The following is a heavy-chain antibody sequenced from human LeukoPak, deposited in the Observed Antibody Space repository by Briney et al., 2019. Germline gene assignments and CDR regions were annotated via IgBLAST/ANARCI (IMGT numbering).Heavy chain of an antibody. CDR2: ISHSGNT. D-gene: IGHD3-22*01. CDR1: GGSISSAPYY. CDR3: AREGYYYDSSGPIDY. J-gene: IGHJ4*02. V-gene: IGHV4-31*03. Sequence: SETLSLTCTVSGGSISSAPYYWSWIRQRPGKGLEWMGYISHSGNTYYNPSLKSRLNISADTSRNQFSLKLRSVTAADTALYFCAREGYYYDSSGPIDYWGQGTRVTVSS.